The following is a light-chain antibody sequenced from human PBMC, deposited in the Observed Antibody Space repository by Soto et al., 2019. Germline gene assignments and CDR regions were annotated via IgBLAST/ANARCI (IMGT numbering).Light chain of an antibody. CDR1: QSLLHSNGYNY. CDR3: MQALQSPYT. Sequence: DIVMTQSPLSLPVTPGEPASISCRSSQSLLHSNGYNYLDWYLQKPGQSPQLLISLGSNRASGVPARFSGSESATDFTLNIARVEAEDFGVYYCMQALQSPYTFGQGTKLEIK. J-gene: IGKJ2*01. V-gene: IGKV2-28*01. CDR2: LGS.